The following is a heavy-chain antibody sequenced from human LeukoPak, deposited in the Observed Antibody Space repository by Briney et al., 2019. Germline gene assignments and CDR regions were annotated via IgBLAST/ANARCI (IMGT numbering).Heavy chain of an antibody. V-gene: IGHV4-34*01. CDR2: INHSGST. CDR1: GGSFIGYY. Sequence: PSETLSLTCAVYGGSFIGYYCSWIRQPPGKGLEWIGEINHSGSTNYNPSLKSRVTISVDTSKNQFSLKLSSVTAADTAVYHCARAWGGTVYWGQGTLVTVSS. J-gene: IGHJ4*02. D-gene: IGHD3-16*01. CDR3: ARAWGGTVY.